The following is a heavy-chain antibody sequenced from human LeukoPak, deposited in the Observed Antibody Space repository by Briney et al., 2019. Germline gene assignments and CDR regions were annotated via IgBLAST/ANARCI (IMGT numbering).Heavy chain of an antibody. V-gene: IGHV3-72*01. J-gene: IGHJ4*02. CDR2: TRNKANSYTT. CDR3: ARVGGWSYFDY. D-gene: IGHD6-19*01. Sequence: PGGSLRLSCAASGFTFSDHYMDWVRQAPGKGLEWVGRTRNKANSYTTEYAASVKGRFTISRDDSKNSLYLQMNSLKTEDTAVYYCARVGGWSYFDYWGQGTLVTVSS. CDR1: GFTFSDHY.